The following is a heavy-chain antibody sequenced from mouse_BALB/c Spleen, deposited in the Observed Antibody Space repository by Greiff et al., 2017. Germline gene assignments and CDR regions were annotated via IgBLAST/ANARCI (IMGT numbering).Heavy chain of an antibody. V-gene: IGHV5-6-3*01. J-gene: IGHJ2*01. CDR2: INSNGGST. CDR1: GFTFSSYG. Sequence: EVQRVESGGGLVQPGGSLKLSCAASGFTFSSYGMSWVRQTPDKRLELVATINSNGGSTYYPDSVKGRFTISRDNAKNTLYLQMSSLKSEDTAMYYCASSHYYYGSSFFDYWGQGTTLTVSS. D-gene: IGHD1-1*01. CDR3: ASSHYYYGSSFFDY.